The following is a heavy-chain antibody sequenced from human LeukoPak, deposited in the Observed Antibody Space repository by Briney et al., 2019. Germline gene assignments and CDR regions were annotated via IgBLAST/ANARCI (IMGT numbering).Heavy chain of an antibody. V-gene: IGHV3-53*01. J-gene: IGHJ4*02. CDR1: GFTVSDNY. CDR3: AGNVLSTVTNYY. CDR2: IYTGGST. D-gene: IGHD4-17*01. Sequence: GGSLILSCAASGFTVSDNYMSWVRQAPGKGLEWVSLIYTGGSTFYAESVKGRFTISRDNSKNTLYLQMNSLRAEDTAVYYCAGNVLSTVTNYYWGQGTLVTVSS.